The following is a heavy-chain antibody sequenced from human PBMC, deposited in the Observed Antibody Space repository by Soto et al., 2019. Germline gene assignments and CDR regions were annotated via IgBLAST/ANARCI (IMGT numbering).Heavy chain of an antibody. CDR3: ARDYVVGIAAAGTNYYYYYGMDV. V-gene: IGHV3-30-3*01. J-gene: IGHJ6*02. Sequence: QVQLVESGGGVVQPGRSLRLSCAASGFTFSSYAMHWVRQAPGKGLEWVAVISYDGSNKYYADFVKGRFTISRDNSKNTLYLQMNSLRAEDTAVYYCARDYVVGIAAAGTNYYYYYGMDVWGQGTTVTVSS. CDR2: ISYDGSNK. D-gene: IGHD6-13*01. CDR1: GFTFSSYA.